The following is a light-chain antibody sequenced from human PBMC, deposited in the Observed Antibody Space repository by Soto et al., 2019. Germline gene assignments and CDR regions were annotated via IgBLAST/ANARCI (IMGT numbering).Light chain of an antibody. Sequence: DIQMTQSPSTLSASVGDRVTITCRASQSISSWLTWYQQKAGQAPKLLIYKASILESGLPSRFSGSGSGTEFPLTLSSLQPDDSATYYCQQYSSFATFGQGTRVEVK. J-gene: IGKJ1*01. CDR2: KAS. V-gene: IGKV1-5*03. CDR1: QSISSW. CDR3: QQYSSFAT.